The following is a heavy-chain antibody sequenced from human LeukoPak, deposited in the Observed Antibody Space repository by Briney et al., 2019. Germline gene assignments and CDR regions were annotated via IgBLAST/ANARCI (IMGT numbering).Heavy chain of an antibody. V-gene: IGHV1-2*02. CDR2: INPHSGGT. J-gene: IGHJ4*02. D-gene: IGHD2-21*02. Sequence: GASVTVSCKASGFTLTGYYIHWVRQAPGQGLEWMGYINPHSGGTNSPQKFQGRVTMTTDTSISAAYMELSSLISDDTAMYYCAREGNELLSKNFDYWGQGTLVTVSS. CDR3: AREGNELLSKNFDY. CDR1: GFTLTGYY.